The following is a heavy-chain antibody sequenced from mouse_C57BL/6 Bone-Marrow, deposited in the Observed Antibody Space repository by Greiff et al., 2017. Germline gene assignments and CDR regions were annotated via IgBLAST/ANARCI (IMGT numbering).Heavy chain of an antibody. V-gene: IGHV10-1*01. CDR1: GFSFNTYA. Sequence: EVQLVESGGGLVQPKGSLKLSCAASGFSFNTYAMNWVRQAPGKGLEWVARIRSKSNNYATYYADSVKDRFTISRDDSESMLYLQMNNLKTEDTAMYYCVRLEDYDDGDFSYAMDYWGQGTSVTVSS. CDR2: IRSKSNNYAT. D-gene: IGHD2-4*01. J-gene: IGHJ4*01. CDR3: VRLEDYDDGDFSYAMDY.